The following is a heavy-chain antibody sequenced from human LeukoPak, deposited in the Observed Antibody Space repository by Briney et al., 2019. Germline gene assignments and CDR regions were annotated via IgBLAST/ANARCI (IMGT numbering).Heavy chain of an antibody. CDR1: GFTFSSYW. Sequence: GGSLRLSCAASGFTFSSYWMHWVRQGPGKGLVWVSHINSDGSSTSNADSVKGRFTISRDNAKNTLYLQMNSLRAEDTAVYYCVRVIYGSGTYYHDYWGQGTLVTVSS. CDR2: INSDGSST. D-gene: IGHD3-10*01. V-gene: IGHV3-74*01. CDR3: VRVIYGSGTYYHDY. J-gene: IGHJ4*02.